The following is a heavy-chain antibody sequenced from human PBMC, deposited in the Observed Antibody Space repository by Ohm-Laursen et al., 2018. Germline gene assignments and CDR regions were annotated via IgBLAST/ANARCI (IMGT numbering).Heavy chain of an antibody. CDR3: ARDSGPPKYYYYGLDV. J-gene: IGHJ6*02. CDR1: GYSISSAYY. V-gene: IGHV4-38-2*02. Sequence: GTLSLTCAVSGYSISSAYYWGWIRQASGQGLEWIGSIYHPGSTYYNPSLKSRVSISVDTSKNQFSLKLNSVTAADTAVYYCARDSGPPKYYYYGLDVWGQGTTVTVSS. D-gene: IGHD1-14*01. CDR2: IYHPGST.